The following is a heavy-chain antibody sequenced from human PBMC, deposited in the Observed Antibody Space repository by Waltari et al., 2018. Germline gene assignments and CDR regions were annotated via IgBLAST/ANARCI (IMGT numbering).Heavy chain of an antibody. V-gene: IGHV3-15*01. CDR1: GFPFTPAW. CDR2: IKSKSDGAIT. Sequence: EVQMVEYGGGLVKPGDSLSLPCAAPGFPFTPAWLTWVRQAPGKGLEWVGRIKSKSDGAITDFAAPVRGRFSISRDDSQNMVFLQMNSLRTEDTAVYYCTTLDAPWGGWGHGTLVTVSS. J-gene: IGHJ4*01. D-gene: IGHD7-27*01. CDR3: TTLDAPWGG.